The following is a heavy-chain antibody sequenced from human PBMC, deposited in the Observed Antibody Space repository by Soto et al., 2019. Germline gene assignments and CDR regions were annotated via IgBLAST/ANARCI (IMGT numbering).Heavy chain of an antibody. V-gene: IGHV3-23*01. Sequence: GGSLRLSCAASGFTFSSYAMSWVRQAPGKGLEWVSGISGSGDSTYYADSVKGRFTISRDNSKNTLYLQMNSLRAEDTAVYYCAKSPGMYYYDSSGYYHYDYWGQGTQVTVSS. J-gene: IGHJ4*02. CDR3: AKSPGMYYYDSSGYYHYDY. CDR1: GFTFSSYA. CDR2: ISGSGDST. D-gene: IGHD3-22*01.